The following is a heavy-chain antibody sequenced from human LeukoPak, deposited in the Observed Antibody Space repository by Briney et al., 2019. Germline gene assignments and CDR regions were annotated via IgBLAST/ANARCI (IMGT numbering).Heavy chain of an antibody. J-gene: IGHJ1*01. D-gene: IGHD3-22*01. CDR3: AKDSVYDSSGYYSAEYFHH. CDR1: GFTFSRYA. Sequence: PGGSLRLSCAASGFTFSRYAMSWVRQAPGKGLEWVSTISGSGGSTYYADSVKGRFTISRDNSKNTLYLQMNSLRAEDTAVYYCAKDSVYDSSGYYSAEYFHHWGQGTLVTVSS. V-gene: IGHV3-23*01. CDR2: ISGSGGST.